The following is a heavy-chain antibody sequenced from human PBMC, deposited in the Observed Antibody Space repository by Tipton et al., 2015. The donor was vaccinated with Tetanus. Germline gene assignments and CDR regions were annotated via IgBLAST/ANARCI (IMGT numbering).Heavy chain of an antibody. J-gene: IGHJ4*02. D-gene: IGHD1-26*01. CDR1: GFTFSSYA. CDR2: ISGSGGST. Sequence: SLRLSCAASGFTFSSYAMSWVRQAPGKGLEWVSAISGSGGSTYYADSVKGRITISRDNAKNSVYLQMNSLRVEDTAVYYCARDPLGDSDDTLDYWGQGVLVTVSS. CDR3: ARDPLGDSDDTLDY. V-gene: IGHV3-23*01.